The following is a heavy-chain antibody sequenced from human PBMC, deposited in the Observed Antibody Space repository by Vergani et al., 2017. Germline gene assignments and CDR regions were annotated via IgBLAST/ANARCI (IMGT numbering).Heavy chain of an antibody. J-gene: IGHJ4*02. CDR1: GYTFTGYY. V-gene: IGHV1-2*02. Sequence: QVQLVQSGAEVKKPGASVKVSCKASGYTFTGYYMHWVRQAPGQGLEWMGWINPSGGSTSYAQKFQGRVTMTRDTSISTAYMELSRLRSDDTAVYYCARETGDYYDSSGTFDYWGQGTLVTVSS. CDR3: ARETGDYYDSSGTFDY. CDR2: INPSGGST. D-gene: IGHD3-22*01.